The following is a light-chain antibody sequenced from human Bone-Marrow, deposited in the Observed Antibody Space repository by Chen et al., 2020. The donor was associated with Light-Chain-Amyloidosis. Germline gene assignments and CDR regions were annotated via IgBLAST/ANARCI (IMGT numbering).Light chain of an antibody. V-gene: IGKV3-20*01. J-gene: IGKJ2*01. CDR1: QSVSSSY. CDR3: QQYGSSLYT. CDR2: GAS. Sequence: VLTQSPGTLSLSPGERATLSCRASQSVSSSYLAWYQQKPGQAPRLLIYGASSRATGIPDRFSGSGSGTDFTLTISRLEPEDFAVYYCQQYGSSLYTFGQGTKLEIK.